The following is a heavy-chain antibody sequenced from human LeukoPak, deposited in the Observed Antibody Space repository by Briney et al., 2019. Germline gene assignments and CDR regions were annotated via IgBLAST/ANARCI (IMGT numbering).Heavy chain of an antibody. CDR1: GFTFSNYA. Sequence: HPGGSLRLSCAASGFTFSNYAMHWVRQAPGKGLEWVSLISSGGTYEYYADSVKGRFTISRDNSKNTLYLQLNSLRAEDTAVYYCARDYYGSGSYLGYWGQGTLVTVSS. D-gene: IGHD3-10*01. V-gene: IGHV3-30*01. CDR3: ARDYYGSGSYLGY. CDR2: ISSGGTYE. J-gene: IGHJ4*02.